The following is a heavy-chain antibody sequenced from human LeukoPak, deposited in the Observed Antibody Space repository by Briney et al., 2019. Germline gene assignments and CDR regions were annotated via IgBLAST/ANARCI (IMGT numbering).Heavy chain of an antibody. J-gene: IGHJ4*02. V-gene: IGHV3-48*01. D-gene: IGHD2-15*01. Sequence: GGSLRLSCAASGFTFSSYSMNWVRQAPGKGLEWVSYISSSSTIYYADSVKGRFTISRDNSKNTLYLQMDSLRAEDTAVYYCARAGYCSGGSCYGSDYWGQGTLVSVSS. CDR2: ISSSSTI. CDR1: GFTFSSYS. CDR3: ARAGYCSGGSCYGSDY.